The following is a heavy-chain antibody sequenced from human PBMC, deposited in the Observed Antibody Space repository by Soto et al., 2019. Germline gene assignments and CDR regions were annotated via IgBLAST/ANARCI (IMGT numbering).Heavy chain of an antibody. V-gene: IGHV5-10-1*01. CDR1: GYSFTSYW. D-gene: IGHD2-15*01. J-gene: IGHJ4*02. CDR3: ARWPRGSDRYFDY. Sequence: GESLKISCKGSGYSFTSYWINWVRQMPGKGLEWMGRIDPSDSYANYSPSFQGHVTISADKSISTAYLQWSSLKDSDTAMYYCARWPRGSDRYFDYWGQGTLVTVSS. CDR2: IDPSDSYA.